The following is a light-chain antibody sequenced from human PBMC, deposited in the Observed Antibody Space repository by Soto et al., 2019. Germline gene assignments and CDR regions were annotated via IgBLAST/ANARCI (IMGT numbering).Light chain of an antibody. V-gene: IGKV3-15*01. CDR2: GAS. Sequence: EIVMTQSPATLSVSPGERATLSCRASQSVSSNLAWYQQKPGQAPRLLIYGASTRATGIPARFSGSGSGTEFTLTISCLQSEDVAVYYCQQYNNWPPWTFGQVTKVEIK. CDR3: QQYNNWPPWT. CDR1: QSVSSN. J-gene: IGKJ1*01.